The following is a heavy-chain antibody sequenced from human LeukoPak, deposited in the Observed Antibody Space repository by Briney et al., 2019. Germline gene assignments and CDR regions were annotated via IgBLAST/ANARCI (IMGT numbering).Heavy chain of an antibody. D-gene: IGHD6-13*01. CDR2: INHSGST. J-gene: IGHJ6*02. V-gene: IGHV4-34*01. CDR1: GGSFSGYY. CDR3: ARALVAAAGTKPGMDV. Sequence: PSETLSLTCAVYGGSFSGYYWSRIRQPPGKGLEWIGEINHSGSTNYNPSLKSRVTISVDTSKNQFSLKLSSVTAADTAVYYCARALVAAAGTKPGMDVWGQGTTVTVSS.